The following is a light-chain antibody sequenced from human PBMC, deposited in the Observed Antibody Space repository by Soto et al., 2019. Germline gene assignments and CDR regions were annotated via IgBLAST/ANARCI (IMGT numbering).Light chain of an antibody. CDR2: ANN. J-gene: IGLJ2*01. CDR1: DSNIGAGYA. CDR3: QSFDNRPHVL. Sequence: QSVLTQPPSVSGAPGQRVTISCTGSDSNIGAGYAVHWYQQLPGTAPRLLIYANNNRPSGVPDRFSGSRSGASASLAITGLQAEDEAEYFCQSFDNRPHVLFGGGTKLTVL. V-gene: IGLV1-40*01.